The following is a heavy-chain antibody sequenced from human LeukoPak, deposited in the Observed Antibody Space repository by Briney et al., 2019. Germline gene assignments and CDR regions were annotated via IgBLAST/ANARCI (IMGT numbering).Heavy chain of an antibody. CDR3: ARDLEDCSGGSCYRPGVDKNAFDI. Sequence: SETLSLTCTVSGGSISSYYWSWLRQPAGKGREWIGRIYTSGSTNYNPSLTSRVTMSVDTSKNQFSLKLSSVTAADTAVYYCARDLEDCSGGSCYRPGVDKNAFDIWGQGTMVTVSS. V-gene: IGHV4-4*07. CDR2: IYTSGST. CDR1: GGSISSYY. D-gene: IGHD2-15*01. J-gene: IGHJ3*02.